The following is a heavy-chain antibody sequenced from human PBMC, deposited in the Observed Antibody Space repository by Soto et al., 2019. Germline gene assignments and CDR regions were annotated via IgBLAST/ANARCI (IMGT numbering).Heavy chain of an antibody. J-gene: IGHJ5*02. CDR3: SRNKENFDSRGSP. CDR2: IYYSGNT. Sequence: SETLSLTCTVSGGSISSIGFYWVWIRQPPGKGLEWIGSIYYSGNTHYNPSLKSRVTISIDTSKNQFSLKLNFMTATDTAVYYFSRNKENFDSRGSPRGQGTRVTVSS. D-gene: IGHD3-22*01. V-gene: IGHV4-39*01. CDR1: GGSISSIGFY.